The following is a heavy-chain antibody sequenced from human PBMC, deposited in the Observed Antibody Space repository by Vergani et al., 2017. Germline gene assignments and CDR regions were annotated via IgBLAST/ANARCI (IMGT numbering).Heavy chain of an antibody. D-gene: IGHD3-10*01. CDR1: DSSIMTNPY. CDR3: ARHRGSGGFFPSSYFYGMDV. CDR2: IHHSGDT. Sequence: QVQLQESGPGLVKPSETLTLTCDVSDSSIMTNPYWGWFRQSPGKGLEWSGCIHHSGDTHYNSSLKSRVSISIVSSSKFSLSLTSVHAADTAIYYCARHRGSGGFFPSSYFYGMDVWGHGTTVTVSS. J-gene: IGHJ6*02. V-gene: IGHV4-38-2*01.